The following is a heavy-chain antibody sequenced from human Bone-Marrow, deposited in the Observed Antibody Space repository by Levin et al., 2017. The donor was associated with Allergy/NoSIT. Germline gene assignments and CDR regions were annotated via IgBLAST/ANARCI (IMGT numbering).Heavy chain of an antibody. CDR2: ISGSGTIT. V-gene: IGHV3-23*01. D-gene: IGHD6-19*01. J-gene: IGHJ4*02. CDR3: AKEGLAVAGYYFDS. Sequence: GGSLRLSCAASGFTFSSYAMSWVRQAPGKGLEWVSSISGSGTITHYAESVKGRFTISRDISKHMLHLQMNCLRAEDTAIYVCAKEGLAVAGYYFDSWGQGTLVTVSS. CDR1: GFTFSSYA.